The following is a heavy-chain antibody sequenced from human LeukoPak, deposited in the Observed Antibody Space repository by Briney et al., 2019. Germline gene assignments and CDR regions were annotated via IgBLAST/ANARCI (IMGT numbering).Heavy chain of an antibody. CDR1: GYSISSGYY. CDR2: IYHSGST. J-gene: IGHJ5*02. V-gene: IGHV4-38-2*01. CDR3: ARTGKQTTVLNWFDP. D-gene: IGHD4-11*01. Sequence: PSETLSLTCAVSGYSISSGYYWGWIRQPPGKGLEWIGSIYHSGSTYYNPSLKRRVTISVDTSKNQFSLKLSSVTAADTAVYYCARTGKQTTVLNWFDPWGQGTLVTVSS.